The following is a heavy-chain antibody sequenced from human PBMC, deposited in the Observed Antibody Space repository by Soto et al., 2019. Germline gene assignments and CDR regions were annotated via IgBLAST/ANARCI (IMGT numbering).Heavy chain of an antibody. CDR1: GYTFTSYY. D-gene: IGHD2-15*01. Sequence: ASVKVSCKASGYTFTSYYMHWVRQAPGQGLEWMGIINPSGGSTSYAQKFQGRVTMTRDTSTSTVYMELSSLRSEDTAVYYCARVRSGGVVAATDFDYWGQGTLVPVSS. J-gene: IGHJ4*02. CDR3: ARVRSGGVVAATDFDY. V-gene: IGHV1-46*01. CDR2: INPSGGST.